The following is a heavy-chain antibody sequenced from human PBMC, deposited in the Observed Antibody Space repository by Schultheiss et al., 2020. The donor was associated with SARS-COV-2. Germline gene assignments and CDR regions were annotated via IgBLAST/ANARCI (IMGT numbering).Heavy chain of an antibody. D-gene: IGHD6-19*01. Sequence: GGSLRLSCAASGFTFSSYSMNWVRQAPGKGLEWVSSISSSSSYIYYADSVKGRFTISRDNAKNSLYLQMNSLRAEDTALYYCAKAGRIAVAGPVDYWGQGTLVTVSS. CDR2: ISSSSSYI. CDR1: GFTFSSYS. V-gene: IGHV3-21*04. CDR3: AKAGRIAVAGPVDY. J-gene: IGHJ4*02.